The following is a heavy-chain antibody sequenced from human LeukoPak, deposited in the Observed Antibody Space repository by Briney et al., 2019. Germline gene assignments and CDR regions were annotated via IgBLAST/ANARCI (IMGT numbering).Heavy chain of an antibody. CDR3: ARDYNSCAFDI. CDR2: ISYDGSNK. D-gene: IGHD3-10*01. J-gene: IGHJ3*02. CDR1: GFTFSSYA. Sequence: GRSLRLSCAASGFTFSSYATHWVRQAPGKGLEWVAVISYDGSNKYYADSVKGRFTISRDNSKNTLYLQMNSLRAEDTAVYYCARDYNSCAFDIWGQGTMVTVSS. V-gene: IGHV3-30-3*01.